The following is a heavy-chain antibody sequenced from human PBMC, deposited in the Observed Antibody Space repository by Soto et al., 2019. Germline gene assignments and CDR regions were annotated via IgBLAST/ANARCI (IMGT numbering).Heavy chain of an antibody. Sequence: QVQLVQSGAEVKKPGSSVKVSCKASGGTFRSSAISWVRQAPGQGLEWMGGVIPALGSPNYAQRFQGRVTISADGSTNTAYMERRSLRSEDTAVYYCARDRTVRGGSSSFVGFGYWGQGTLVTVSS. D-gene: IGHD6-6*01. CDR1: GGTFRSSA. CDR3: ARDRTVRGGSSSFVGFGY. CDR2: VIPALGSP. V-gene: IGHV1-69*01. J-gene: IGHJ4*02.